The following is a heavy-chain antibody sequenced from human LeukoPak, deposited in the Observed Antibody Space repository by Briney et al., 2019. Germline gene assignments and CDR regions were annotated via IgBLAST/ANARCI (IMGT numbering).Heavy chain of an antibody. J-gene: IGHJ4*02. Sequence: GGSLRLSCAASGFTFSSYGMSWVRQAPGKGLEWVSAISGSGGSTYYADSVKGRFTISRDNSKNTLYLQMNSLRAEDTAVYYCARDTGYFDWLYYFDYWGQGTLVTVSS. CDR1: GFTFSSYG. CDR3: ARDTGYFDWLYYFDY. CDR2: ISGSGGST. V-gene: IGHV3-23*01. D-gene: IGHD3-9*01.